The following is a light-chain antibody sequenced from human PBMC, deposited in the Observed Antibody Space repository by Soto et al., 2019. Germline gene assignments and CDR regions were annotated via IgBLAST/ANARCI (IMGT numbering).Light chain of an antibody. V-gene: IGKV1-39*01. CDR2: AAS. CDR3: QQSYSSPRT. J-gene: IGKJ2*01. CDR1: QSITNY. Sequence: DIQMTQSPSSLSASVGDRVTITCRASQSITNYLNWYQQKPGQAPKLLIYAASSLLSGVPSRFSGSASGTDFTLTISSLQSEDFAPSYCQQSYSSPRTFGQGTTVEIK.